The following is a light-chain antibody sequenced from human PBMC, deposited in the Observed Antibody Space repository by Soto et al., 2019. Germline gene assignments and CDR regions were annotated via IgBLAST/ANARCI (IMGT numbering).Light chain of an antibody. CDR1: QSVGSY. CDR2: NAS. CDR3: QQRSNWPPDT. Sequence: EIVLTQSPATLSLSPGERATLSCRASQSVGSYLAWYQQKPGQAPRLLIYNASNRATGIPARFSGSGSGTDFTLTISSVEPEDFALYYCQQRSNWPPDTFGQGTRLEIK. J-gene: IGKJ5*01. V-gene: IGKV3-11*01.